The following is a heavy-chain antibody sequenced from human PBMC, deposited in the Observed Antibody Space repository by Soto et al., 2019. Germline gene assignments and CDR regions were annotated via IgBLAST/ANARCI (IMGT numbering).Heavy chain of an antibody. V-gene: IGHV3-7*01. CDR2: IKQDGSEK. Sequence: GGSLRLSCAASGFTFSSYWMSWVRQAPGKGLEWVANIKQDGSEKYYVDSVKGRFTISRDNAKNSLYLQMNSLRAEDTAVYYCARAPPAHYIVVERARSQAKNYHYYMDVWGKGTTVTVSS. J-gene: IGHJ6*03. CDR3: ARAPPAHYIVVERARSQAKNYHYYMDV. D-gene: IGHD2-2*01. CDR1: GFTFSSYW.